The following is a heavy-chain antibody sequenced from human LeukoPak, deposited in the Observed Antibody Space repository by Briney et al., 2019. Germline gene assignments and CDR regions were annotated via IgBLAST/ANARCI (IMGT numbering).Heavy chain of an antibody. J-gene: IGHJ6*04. D-gene: IGHD3-10*02. CDR2: VRYDGNDK. CDR1: GFTFSSYG. CDR3: AELGITMIGGV. V-gene: IGHV3-30*02. Sequence: GGSLRLSCAASGFTFSSYGIHWVRQAPGKGLEWVAFVRYDGNDKYYADSVKGRFTISRDNAKNSLYLQMNSLRAEDTAVYYCAELGITMIGGVWGKGTTVTISS.